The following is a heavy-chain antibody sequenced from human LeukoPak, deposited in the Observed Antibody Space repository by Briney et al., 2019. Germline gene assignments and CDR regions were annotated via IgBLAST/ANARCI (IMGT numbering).Heavy chain of an antibody. J-gene: IGHJ5*02. CDR1: GGSISSYY. D-gene: IGHD3-22*01. CDR2: ISYSGST. CDR3: AREPGFDSSGYLNWFDP. V-gene: IGHV4-59*01. Sequence: SETLSLTCTVSGGSISSYYWSWIREPPGKGLEWMACISYSGSTKYNPSLKSRVTISVDTSKNQLSLKLSSVTAADTAVYYCAREPGFDSSGYLNWFDPWGQGTLVTVSS.